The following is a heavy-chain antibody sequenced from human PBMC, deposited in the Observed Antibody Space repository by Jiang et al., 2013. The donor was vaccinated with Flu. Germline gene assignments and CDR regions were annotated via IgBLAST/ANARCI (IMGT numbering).Heavy chain of an antibody. Sequence: VQLLESGGGLVQPGGSLRLSCAASGFTFNSDAMSWVRQTPVKGLEWVSSISGSGGHTYYADSVKGRFTISRDNSKDTLYLQLNSLRAEDTAIYYCAKPGVRGVYEWWGQGTLVTVSS. D-gene: IGHD3-16*01. V-gene: IGHV3-23*01. J-gene: IGHJ4*02. CDR3: AKPGVRGVYEW. CDR2: ISGSGGHT. CDR1: GFTFNSDA.